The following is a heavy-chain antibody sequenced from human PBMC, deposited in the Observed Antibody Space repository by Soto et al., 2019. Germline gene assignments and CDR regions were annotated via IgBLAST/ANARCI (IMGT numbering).Heavy chain of an antibody. J-gene: IGHJ6*02. V-gene: IGHV6-1*01. D-gene: IGHD2-2*01. CDR3: ARDRYCSSTSCQIYYYYGMDV. CDR2: TYYRSKWYN. Sequence: PSQTLSITCAISGDRVSSNSAAWTWIRQSPSRGLEWLGRTYYRSKWYNDYAVSVKSRITINPDTSKNQFSLQLNSVTPEDTAVYYCARDRYCSSTSCQIYYYYGMDVWGQGTTVTVS. CDR1: GDRVSSNSAA.